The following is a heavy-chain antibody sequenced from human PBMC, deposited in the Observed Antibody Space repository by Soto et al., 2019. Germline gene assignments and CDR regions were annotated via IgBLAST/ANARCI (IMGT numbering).Heavy chain of an antibody. D-gene: IGHD2-8*02. CDR2: INSDGSST. CDR3: ARDARPPSTGYYGVDV. Sequence: LSCAASGFTFSSYWMHWVRQAPGKGLVWVSRINSDGSSTSYADSVKGRFTISRDNAKNTLYLQMNSLRAEDTAVYYCARDARPPSTGYYGVDVWGQGTTVTVSS. J-gene: IGHJ6*02. CDR1: GFTFSSYW. V-gene: IGHV3-74*01.